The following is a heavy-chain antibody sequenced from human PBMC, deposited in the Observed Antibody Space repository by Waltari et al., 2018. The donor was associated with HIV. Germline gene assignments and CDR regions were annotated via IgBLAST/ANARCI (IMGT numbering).Heavy chain of an antibody. CDR3: ARGGSGWYREAAEIDY. V-gene: IGHV3-11*01. CDR2: ISSSGNFI. Sequence: QVQLVESGGGLVKPGGSLRLSCGASGVIFNDFYMSWIRRAPGKGLEWLSYISSSGNFIYYADSVRGRFTISRDNAKNSLYLQMDSLRAEDTAVYYCARGGSGWYREAAEIDYWGQGSLVTVSS. J-gene: IGHJ4*02. D-gene: IGHD6-19*01. CDR1: GVIFNDFY.